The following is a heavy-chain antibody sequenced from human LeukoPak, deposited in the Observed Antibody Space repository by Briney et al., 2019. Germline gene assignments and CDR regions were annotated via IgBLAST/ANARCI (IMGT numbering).Heavy chain of an antibody. J-gene: IGHJ4*02. CDR3: VKGVKWELPLDC. V-gene: IGHV3-30*02. CDR2: IRREGSDR. D-gene: IGHD1-26*01. Sequence: GGSLRLSCTASGFIFKSYDMHWFRQAPGKGLEWVALIRREGSDRYADSVKGRFAISRDNAKNTLYLQMNSLRAEDTAVYHCVKGVKWELPLDCWGQGTLVTVSS. CDR1: GFIFKSYD.